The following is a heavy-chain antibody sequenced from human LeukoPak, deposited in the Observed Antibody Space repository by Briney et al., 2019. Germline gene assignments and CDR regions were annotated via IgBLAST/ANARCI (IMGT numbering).Heavy chain of an antibody. D-gene: IGHD4-17*01. CDR3: ARGTSGAGYYYYGMDV. J-gene: IGHJ6*02. Sequence: SETLSLTCTVSGGSISSSSYYWGWIRQPPGKGLEWIGSIYYSGSTYYNPSLKSRVTISVDTSKNQFSLKLRSVTAADTAVYYCARGTSGAGYYYYGMDVWGQGTTVTVSS. CDR1: GGSISSSSYY. V-gene: IGHV4-39*07. CDR2: IYYSGST.